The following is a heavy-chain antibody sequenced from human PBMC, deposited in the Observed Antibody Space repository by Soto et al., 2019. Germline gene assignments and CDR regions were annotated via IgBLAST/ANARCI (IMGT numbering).Heavy chain of an antibody. CDR3: ARENQGIAAAGYYYYGMEV. Sequence: SGGSLRLSCAASGFTVSSNYMSWVRQAPGKGLEWVSVIYSGGSTYYADSVKGRFTISRDNSKNTLYLQMNSLRAEDTAVYYCARENQGIAAAGYYYYGMEVWGQGTTVTVSS. J-gene: IGHJ6*02. CDR2: IYSGGST. CDR1: GFTVSSNY. D-gene: IGHD6-13*01. V-gene: IGHV3-66*01.